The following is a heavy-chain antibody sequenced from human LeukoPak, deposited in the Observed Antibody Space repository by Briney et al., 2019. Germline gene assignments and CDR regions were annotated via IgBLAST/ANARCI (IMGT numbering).Heavy chain of an antibody. CDR3: AKDGRGRLTMVRGVIITQDYYYYMDV. J-gene: IGHJ6*03. CDR2: VSGSGGST. D-gene: IGHD3-10*01. V-gene: IGHV3-23*01. CDR1: GFTFSSYA. Sequence: PGGSLRLSCAASGFTFSSYAMSWVRQVPGKGLEWVSGVSGSGGSTYYADSVKGRFTISRDNSKNTLYLQMNSLRAEDTAVYYCAKDGRGRLTMVRGVIITQDYYYYMDVWGKGTTVTISS.